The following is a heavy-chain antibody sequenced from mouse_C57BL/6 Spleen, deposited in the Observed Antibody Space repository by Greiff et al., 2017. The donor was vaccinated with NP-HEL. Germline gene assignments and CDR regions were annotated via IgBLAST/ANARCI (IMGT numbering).Heavy chain of an antibody. CDR2: IDPENGDT. J-gene: IGHJ2*01. V-gene: IGHV14-4*01. CDR3: TTDGTGIIFDY. D-gene: IGHD4-1*01. Sequence: EVQLQQSGAELVRPGASVKLSCTASGFNIKDDYMHWVKQRPEQGLEWIGWIDPENGDTEYASKFQGKATITADTSSNTAYLQLSSLTSEDTAVYYCTTDGTGIIFDYWGQGTTLTVSS. CDR1: GFNIKDDY.